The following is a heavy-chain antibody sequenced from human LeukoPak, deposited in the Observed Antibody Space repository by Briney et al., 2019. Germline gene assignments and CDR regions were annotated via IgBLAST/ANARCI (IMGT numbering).Heavy chain of an antibody. J-gene: IGHJ5*02. D-gene: IGHD3-9*01. V-gene: IGHV1-8*02. CDR3: ARGFRYYDILTGYYNNWFDP. Sequence: GASVKVSCKASGYTFTGYYMHWVRQAPGQGLEWMGWMNPNSGNTGYAQKFQGRVTMTRNTSISTAYMELSSLRSEDTAVYYCARGFRYYDILTGYYNNWFDPWGQGTLVTVSS. CDR1: GYTFTGYY. CDR2: MNPNSGNT.